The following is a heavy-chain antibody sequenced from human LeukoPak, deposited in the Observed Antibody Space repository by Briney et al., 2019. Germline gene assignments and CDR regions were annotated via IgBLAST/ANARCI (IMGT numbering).Heavy chain of an antibody. Sequence: SETLSLTCTVSGGSISSYYWSWIRQPAGRGLEWIGRIYTSGSTNYNPSLKSRVTMSVDTSKNQFSLKLSSVTAADTAVYYCARSRTIFGVVTLPSYYYMDVWGKGTTVTVSS. CDR1: GGSISSYY. CDR2: IYTSGST. CDR3: ARSRTIFGVVTLPSYYYMDV. J-gene: IGHJ6*03. D-gene: IGHD3-3*01. V-gene: IGHV4-4*07.